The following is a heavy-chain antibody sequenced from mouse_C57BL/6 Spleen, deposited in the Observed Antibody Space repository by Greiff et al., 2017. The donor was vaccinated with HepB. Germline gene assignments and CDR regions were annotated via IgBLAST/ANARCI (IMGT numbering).Heavy chain of an antibody. J-gene: IGHJ4*01. CDR1: GYTFTEYT. CDR3: ARHEDHLLGGYYYAMDY. V-gene: IGHV1-62-2*01. Sequence: VQLKESGAELVKPGASVKLSCKASGYTFTEYTIHWVKQRSGQGLEWIGWFYPGSGSIKYNEKFKDKATLTADKSSSTVYMELSRLTSEDSAVYFCARHEDHLLGGYYYAMDYWGQGTSVTVSS. CDR2: FYPGSGSI. D-gene: IGHD1-1*01.